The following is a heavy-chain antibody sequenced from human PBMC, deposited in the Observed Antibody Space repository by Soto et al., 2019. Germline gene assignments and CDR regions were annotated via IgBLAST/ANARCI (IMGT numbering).Heavy chain of an antibody. CDR2: INAGNGNT. Sequence: GASVKVSCKASGYTFTSYAMHWVRQAPGQRLEWMGWINAGNGNTKYSQKFQGRVTITRDTSASTAYMELSSLRSEDTAVYYCARDAPITFGGVIVRRAQNYFDYWGQGTLVTVSS. CDR1: GYTFTSYA. D-gene: IGHD3-16*02. J-gene: IGHJ4*02. CDR3: ARDAPITFGGVIVRRAQNYFDY. V-gene: IGHV1-3*01.